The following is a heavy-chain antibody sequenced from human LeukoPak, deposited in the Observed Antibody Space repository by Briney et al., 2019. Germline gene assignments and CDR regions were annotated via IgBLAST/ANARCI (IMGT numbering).Heavy chain of an antibody. J-gene: IGHJ4*02. D-gene: IGHD3-16*02. CDR3: AKARDSLGELSFH. CDR2: ISHDGGTP. V-gene: IGHV3-23*01. CDR1: GFTFSSYA. Sequence: PGGSLRLSCAASGFTFSSYAMSWVRQAPGKGLEWVSAISHDGGTPYYADSVEGRFTISRDSSKNTVYLQMNSLRAEDTAVYYCAKARDSLGELSFHGGQGTLVTVSS.